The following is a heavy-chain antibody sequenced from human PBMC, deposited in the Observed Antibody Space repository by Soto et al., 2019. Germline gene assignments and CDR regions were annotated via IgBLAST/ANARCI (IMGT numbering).Heavy chain of an antibody. CDR3: ARQVGIDDFWSGYYIGYGMDV. J-gene: IGHJ6*02. CDR1: GYSFTSYW. CDR2: IYPGDSDT. Sequence: PAESLKISCKGSGYSFTSYWIGWVRQMPGKGLEWMGIIYPGDSDTRYSPSFQGQVTISADKSISTAYLQWSSLKASDTAMYYCARQVGIDDFWSGYYIGYGMDVWGQGTTVTDPS. V-gene: IGHV5-51*01. D-gene: IGHD3-3*01.